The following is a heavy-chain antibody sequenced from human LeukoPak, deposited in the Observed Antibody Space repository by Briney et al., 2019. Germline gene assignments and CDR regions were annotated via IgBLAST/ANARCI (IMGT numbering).Heavy chain of an antibody. D-gene: IGHD2-15*01. V-gene: IGHV3-21*01. CDR1: GFTFSSYS. CDR3: ARDPGSEEDY. J-gene: IGHJ4*02. Sequence: SGGSLRLSCAASGFTFSSYSMNWVRQAPGKGLEWVSSISSSSSYIYYADSVKGRFTISRDNAKNSLYLQMNSLRAEDTAVYYGARDPGSEEDYWGQGTLVTVSS. CDR2: ISSSSSYI.